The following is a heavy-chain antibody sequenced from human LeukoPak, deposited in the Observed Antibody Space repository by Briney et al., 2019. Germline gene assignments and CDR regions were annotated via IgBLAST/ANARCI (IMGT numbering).Heavy chain of an antibody. Sequence: GGSLRLSCAASGFTFSSYAMSWVRQAPGKGLEWVSAISGSGGSTYYADSVKGRFTISRDNAKNSLYLQMNSLRAEDTAVYYCARDGDGSGSYRIGAFDIWGQGTMVTVSS. CDR1: GFTFSSYA. CDR2: ISGSGGST. D-gene: IGHD3-10*01. CDR3: ARDGDGSGSYRIGAFDI. J-gene: IGHJ3*02. V-gene: IGHV3-23*01.